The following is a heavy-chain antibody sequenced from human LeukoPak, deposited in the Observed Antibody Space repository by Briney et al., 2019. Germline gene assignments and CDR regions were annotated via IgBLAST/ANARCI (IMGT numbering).Heavy chain of an antibody. D-gene: IGHD3-3*02. Sequence: SQTLSLTCAISGDSVSSNSAARKWIRQSPLRGLEWLGRTYYRSKWYNDYAVSVKSRVTINPETSKNQFSLQLNSVTPEDTAVYYCARSISGGSFRLDYWGQGTLVTVSS. CDR3: ARSISGGSFRLDY. CDR1: GDSVSSNSAA. V-gene: IGHV6-1*01. J-gene: IGHJ4*02. CDR2: TYYRSKWYN.